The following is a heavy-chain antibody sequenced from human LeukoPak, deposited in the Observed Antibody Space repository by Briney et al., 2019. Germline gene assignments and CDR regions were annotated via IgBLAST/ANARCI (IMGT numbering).Heavy chain of an antibody. CDR2: INPNSGGT. V-gene: IGHV1-2*06. CDR3: ARDALVIYDSSGYYF. J-gene: IGHJ4*02. Sequence: APVKVSCKASGYTFTGYYMHWVRQAPGQGLEWMGRINPNSGGTNYAQKFQGRVTMTRDTSISTAYMELSGLRSDDTAVYYCARDALVIYDSSGYYFWGQGTRVTVSS. D-gene: IGHD3-22*01. CDR1: GYTFTGYY.